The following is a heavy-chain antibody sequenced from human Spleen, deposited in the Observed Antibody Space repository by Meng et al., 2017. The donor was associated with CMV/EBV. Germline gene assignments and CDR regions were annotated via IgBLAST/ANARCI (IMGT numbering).Heavy chain of an antibody. D-gene: IGHD4-17*01. Sequence: VYGGSVNNYYWSWIRQHPGKGLEWMGEINHAGTTNYNPSLKSRVTISVDTSKNHFSLKLSSVTAADTAVYYCTRIPTYGDYDPIDYWGRGTPVTVSS. V-gene: IGHV4-34*01. CDR2: INHAGTT. J-gene: IGHJ4*02. CDR3: TRIPTYGDYDPIDY. CDR1: GGSVNNYY.